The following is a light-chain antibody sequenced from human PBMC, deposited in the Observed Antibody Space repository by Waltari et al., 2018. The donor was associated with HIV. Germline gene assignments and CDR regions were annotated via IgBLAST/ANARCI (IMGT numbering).Light chain of an antibody. V-gene: IGKV1-5*03. CDR3: QHYNSYPLT. CDR1: QSISSW. J-gene: IGKJ4*01. Sequence: DIQMTQSPSTLSASVGERVTISCRASQSISSWLAWYQQKPGKAPKLLIYKASTLESGVPSRFSGSGSGTEFTLTISSLQPDDFATYYCQHYNSYPLTFGGGTKVEIK. CDR2: KAS.